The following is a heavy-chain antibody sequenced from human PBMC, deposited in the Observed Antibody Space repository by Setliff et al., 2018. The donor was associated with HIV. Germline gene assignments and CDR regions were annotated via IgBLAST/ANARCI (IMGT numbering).Heavy chain of an antibody. J-gene: IGHJ4*02. CDR1: GYIFSTFG. CDR2: ISGSNGNT. CDR3: AGAGAVETTHFDY. Sequence: ASVKVSCKASGYIFSTFGITWVRQAPGQGPEGMGWISGSNGNTNYAQEFQGRATVTIDTSTSTAYMELRTLRSDDTAVYYCAGAGAVETTHFDYWGQGALVTVSS. D-gene: IGHD1-7*01. V-gene: IGHV1-18*01.